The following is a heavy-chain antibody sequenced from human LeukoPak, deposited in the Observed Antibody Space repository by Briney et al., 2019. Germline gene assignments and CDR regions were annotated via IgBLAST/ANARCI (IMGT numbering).Heavy chain of an antibody. D-gene: IGHD5-18*01. CDR2: ISSSSSYI. Sequence: GGSLRLSCAASGFTFSSYSMNWVRQAPGKGLEWVSSISSSSSYIYYADSVKGRSTISRDNAKNSLYLQMNSLRAEDTAVYYCASGQLWLVYWGQGTLVTVSS. J-gene: IGHJ4*02. CDR3: ASGQLWLVY. CDR1: GFTFSSYS. V-gene: IGHV3-21*01.